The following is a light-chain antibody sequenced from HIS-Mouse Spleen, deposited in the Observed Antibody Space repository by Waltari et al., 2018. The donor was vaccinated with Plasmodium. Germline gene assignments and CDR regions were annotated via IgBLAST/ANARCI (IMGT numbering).Light chain of an antibody. CDR1: SSDVGGYNY. CDR3: CSYAGSYTYV. J-gene: IGLJ1*01. V-gene: IGLV2-11*01. Sequence: QSALTQPRSVSGSPGQSVTISCTGTSSDVGGYNYVSWYQQHPGQAPKLMIYDVSKRPSGVPDRCSGSKSGNTASLTISGLQAEDEADYYCCSYAGSYTYVFGTGTKVTVL. CDR2: DVS.